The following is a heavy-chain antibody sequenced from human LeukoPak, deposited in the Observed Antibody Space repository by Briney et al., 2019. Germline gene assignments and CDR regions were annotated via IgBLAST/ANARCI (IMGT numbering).Heavy chain of an antibody. CDR1: GDSISSRNYY. CDR3: ARHFGYNYGHVDD. D-gene: IGHD5-18*01. Sequence: SETLSLTCTVSGDSISSRNYYWGWIRQPPGEGLEWIGSIYYGGSSYYNPSLKSRVAISVDTSKNQFSLRLSSVTASDTAVYCCARHFGYNYGHVDDWGQGTLVTVS. V-gene: IGHV4-39*01. CDR2: IYYGGSS. J-gene: IGHJ4*02.